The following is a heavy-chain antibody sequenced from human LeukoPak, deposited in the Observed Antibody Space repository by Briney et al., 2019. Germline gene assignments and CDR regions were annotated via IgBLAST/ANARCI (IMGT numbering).Heavy chain of an antibody. CDR2: ISYDGSNK. V-gene: IGHV3-30*04. CDR3: ASLSTSSGQQFDY. CDR1: GFTFSSYA. Sequence: GRSLRLSCAASGFTFSSYAMHWVRQAPGKGLEWVAVISYDGSNKYYADSVKGRFTISRDNPKNTLYLQMNSLRAEDTAVYYYASLSTSSGQQFDYWGQGTLVTVSS. D-gene: IGHD2-2*01. J-gene: IGHJ4*02.